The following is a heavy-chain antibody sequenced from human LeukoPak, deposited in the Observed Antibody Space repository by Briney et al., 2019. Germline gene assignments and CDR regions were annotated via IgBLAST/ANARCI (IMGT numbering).Heavy chain of an antibody. D-gene: IGHD2-8*01. J-gene: IGHJ4*02. CDR1: GYTFTSYY. CDR3: ARTDCTNGVCYIPYFDY. Sequence: ASVKVSCKASGYTFTSYYMHWVRQAPGQGLEWMGLINPSGGSTSYAQKFQGRVTMTRDTSTSTVYMELSSLRSEDTAVYYCARTDCTNGVCYIPYFDYWGQGTLVTVSS. V-gene: IGHV1-46*01. CDR2: INPSGGST.